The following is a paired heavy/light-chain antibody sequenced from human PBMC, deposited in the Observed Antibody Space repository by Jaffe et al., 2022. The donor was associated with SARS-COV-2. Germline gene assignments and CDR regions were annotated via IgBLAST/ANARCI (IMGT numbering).Heavy chain of an antibody. CDR3: ARHSPDCSSGICFPYFDY. Sequence: EVHLEQSGAEVKKPGESLKISCKGSGYSFTSHWIGWVRQMPGKGLEWMGIIYPGGSDTRYSPAFQGQVTISVDTSISTAYVQWSSLKASDTAKYYCARHSPDCSSGICFPYFDYWGQGTLVTVSS. D-gene: IGHD2-8*01. J-gene: IGHJ4*02. V-gene: IGHV5-51*01. CDR2: IYPGGSDT. CDR1: GYSFTSHW.
Light chain of an antibody. J-gene: IGKJ2*01. CDR2: GAS. CDR1: QTISSN. Sequence: EIVMTQSPATLSVSPGERATLSCRASQTISSNLAWYQQKPGQPPRLLIYGASTRATGIPARFSGSGSATEFALTISSLQSEDLAVYYCQQYNSWPYTFGQGTKLEIK. CDR3: QQYNSWPYT. V-gene: IGKV3-15*01.